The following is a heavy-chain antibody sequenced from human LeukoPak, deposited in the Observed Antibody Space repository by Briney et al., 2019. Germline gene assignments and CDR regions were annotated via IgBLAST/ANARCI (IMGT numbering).Heavy chain of an antibody. D-gene: IGHD3-3*01. CDR3: ARGRSYDFWSGYYTDHNWFDP. CDR2: MNPNSGNT. J-gene: IGHJ5*02. V-gene: IGHV1-8*03. Sequence: ASVKVSCKASGCTFTSYDINWVRQATGQGLEWMGWMNPNSGNTGYAQKFQGRVTITRNTSISTAYMELSSLRSEDTAVYYCARGRSYDFWSGYYTDHNWFDPWGQGTLVSVSS. CDR1: GCTFTSYD.